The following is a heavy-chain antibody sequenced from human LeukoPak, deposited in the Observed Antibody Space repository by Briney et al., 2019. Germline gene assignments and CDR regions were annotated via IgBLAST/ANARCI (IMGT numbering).Heavy chain of an antibody. D-gene: IGHD1-26*01. J-gene: IGHJ4*02. Sequence: ASVNVSCKASGYTFTAYYMHWVRQAPGLGLEWMGWINPNSGDTKYAQKFQGRVTMTRDTSISTAYMDLSSLRSDDTAFYYCARDGTTVVGATIPFDYWGQGTLVTVSS. CDR2: INPNSGDT. CDR1: GYTFTAYY. V-gene: IGHV1-2*02. CDR3: ARDGTTVVGATIPFDY.